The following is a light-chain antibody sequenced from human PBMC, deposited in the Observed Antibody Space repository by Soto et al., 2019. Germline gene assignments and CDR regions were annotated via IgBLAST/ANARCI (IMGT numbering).Light chain of an antibody. CDR2: GAS. Sequence: EIVLTQSPGTLSLSPGERATLSCRASQSVSSSYLAWYQQKPGQAPRLLIYGASSRATGIPDRFSGSGSGTDFTLTISRLEPEDFAVYYCQQYGSGGPYTFGQGTKLEIK. V-gene: IGKV3-20*01. CDR3: QQYGSGGPYT. J-gene: IGKJ2*01. CDR1: QSVSSSY.